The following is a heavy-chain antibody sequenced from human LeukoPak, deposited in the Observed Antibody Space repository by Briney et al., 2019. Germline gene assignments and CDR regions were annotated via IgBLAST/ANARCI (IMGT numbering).Heavy chain of an antibody. CDR1: GFTFSSYW. V-gene: IGHV3-74*01. CDR2: INSDGSST. J-gene: IGHJ3*02. D-gene: IGHD3-3*01. Sequence: GGSLRLSCAASGFTFSSYWMHWVRQAPGKGLVWVSRINSDGSSTSYADSVKGRFTISRDNAKNTLYLQMNSLRAEDTAVYYCARVKAAHYDSWSGYYDAFDIWGQGTMVTVSS. CDR3: ARVKAAHYDSWSGYYDAFDI.